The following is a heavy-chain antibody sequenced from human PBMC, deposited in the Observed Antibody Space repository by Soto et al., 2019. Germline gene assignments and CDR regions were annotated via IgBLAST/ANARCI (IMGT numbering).Heavy chain of an antibody. CDR1: GGSISSSNW. Sequence: SETLSLTCAVSGGSISSSNWWSWVRQPPGKGLEWIGEIYHSGSTNYNPSLKSRVTISVDKSKNQFSLKLSSVTAADTAVYYCARVGLVLGYYYYYGMDVWGQGTTVTVSS. V-gene: IGHV4-4*02. CDR2: IYHSGST. D-gene: IGHD6-19*01. J-gene: IGHJ6*02. CDR3: ARVGLVLGYYYYYGMDV.